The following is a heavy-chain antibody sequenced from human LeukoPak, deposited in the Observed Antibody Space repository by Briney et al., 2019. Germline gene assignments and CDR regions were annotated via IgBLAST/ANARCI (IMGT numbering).Heavy chain of an antibody. Sequence: PGRSLRLSCAASGSTFSRYDMHWVRQAPGKGPQYVSAISSNGIYTYYANSVKGRFTISRDNSKNTLYLQMGSLRADDMAVYYCARAPTTGWYDFWGQGTLVTVSS. CDR1: GSTFSRYD. J-gene: IGHJ5*01. D-gene: IGHD1-1*01. CDR2: ISSNGIYT. V-gene: IGHV3-64*01. CDR3: ARAPTTGWYDF.